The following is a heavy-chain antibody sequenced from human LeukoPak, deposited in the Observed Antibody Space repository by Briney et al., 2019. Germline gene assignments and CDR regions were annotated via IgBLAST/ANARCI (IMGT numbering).Heavy chain of an antibody. Sequence: PGGSLRLSCAASGFTFSSYGMHWVRQAPGKGLEWVAFIRYDGSNKYYADSVKGRFTISRDNSKNTLYLQVNSLRAEDTAVYYCAKDGVLRFLEWSNRYYFDYWGQGTLVTVSS. J-gene: IGHJ4*02. CDR1: GFTFSSYG. CDR2: IRYDGSNK. D-gene: IGHD3-3*01. CDR3: AKDGVLRFLEWSNRYYFDY. V-gene: IGHV3-30*02.